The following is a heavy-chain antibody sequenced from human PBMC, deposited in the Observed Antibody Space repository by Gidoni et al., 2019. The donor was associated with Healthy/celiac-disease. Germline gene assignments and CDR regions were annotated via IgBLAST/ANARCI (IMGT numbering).Heavy chain of an antibody. CDR1: GFTFSSYS. J-gene: IGHJ4*02. D-gene: IGHD6-13*01. CDR3: ARDTPAGYSSS. V-gene: IGHV3-21*01. Sequence: EVQLVESGGGLVKPGGSLRLSCAASGFTFSSYSMNWFRQAPGKGLGWVSSISSSSSYIYYADSVKGRFTISRDNAKNSLYLKMNSLRAEDTAVYYCARDTPAGYSSSWGQGTLVTVSS. CDR2: ISSSSSYI.